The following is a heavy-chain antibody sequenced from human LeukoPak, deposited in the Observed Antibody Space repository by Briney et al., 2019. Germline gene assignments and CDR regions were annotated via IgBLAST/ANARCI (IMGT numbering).Heavy chain of an antibody. CDR1: GFTFSSYW. V-gene: IGHV3-74*01. J-gene: IGHJ4*02. CDR2: MNSDGSDR. D-gene: IGHD2-15*01. Sequence: GGSLRLSCAVSGFTFSSYWMHWVRQGPGKGLVWVSRMNSDGSDRDYADSVKGRFTISRDNSKNTLHLQMNSLRAEDTAAYYCAKFAQRYCSGGSCHPFDYWGQGTLVTVSS. CDR3: AKFAQRYCSGGSCHPFDY.